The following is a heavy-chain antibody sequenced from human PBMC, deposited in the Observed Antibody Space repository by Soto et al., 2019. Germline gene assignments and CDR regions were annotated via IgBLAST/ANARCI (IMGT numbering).Heavy chain of an antibody. D-gene: IGHD2-2*01. CDR3: ARASRLGYCSSSSCYDASDI. CDR1: GGTFSSYT. J-gene: IGHJ3*02. CDR2: IIPILGLA. V-gene: IGHV1-69*02. Sequence: QVQLVQSGAEVKKPGSSVKVSCKASGGTFSSYTISWVRQAPGQGLEWMGRIIPILGLANYAQRFQGRVTITADKSTSTAYMELSSLRSEDTAVYYCARASRLGYCSSSSCYDASDIWGQGTMVTVSS.